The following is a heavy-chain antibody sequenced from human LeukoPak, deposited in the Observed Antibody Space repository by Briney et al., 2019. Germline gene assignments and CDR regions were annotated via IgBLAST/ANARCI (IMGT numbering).Heavy chain of an antibody. D-gene: IGHD6-19*01. CDR2: IYYSGST. Sequence: SETLSLTCTVSGGSISSSSYYWGWIRQPPGKGLEWIGSIYYSGSTYYNPSLKSRVTISVDTSKNQFSLKLSSVTAADTAVYYCARQEDSSGWCFDYWGQGTLVTVSS. V-gene: IGHV4-39*01. CDR1: GGSISSSSYY. J-gene: IGHJ4*02. CDR3: ARQEDSSGWCFDY.